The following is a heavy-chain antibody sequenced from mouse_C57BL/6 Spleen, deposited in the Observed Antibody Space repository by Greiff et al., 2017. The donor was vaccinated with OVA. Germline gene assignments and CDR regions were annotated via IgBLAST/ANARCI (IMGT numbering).Heavy chain of an antibody. CDR1: GYAFSSSW. Sequence: QVQLQQSGPELAKPGASVKISCKASGYAFSSSWMNWVKPRPGKGLEWIGRISPGDGTTNYNGKFKGTATLTADKSSSTAYMQRSSLTAEDSAVYFCATRYVDVWGTGTTVTVSS. V-gene: IGHV1-82*01. CDR2: ISPGDGTT. J-gene: IGHJ1*03. CDR3: ATRYVDV.